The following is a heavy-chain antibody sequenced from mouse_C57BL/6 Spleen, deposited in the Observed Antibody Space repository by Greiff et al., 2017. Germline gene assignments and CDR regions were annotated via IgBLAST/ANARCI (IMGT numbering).Heavy chain of an antibody. Sequence: EVQLKESGGGLVKPGGSLKLSCAASGFTFSSYAMSWVRQTPEKRLEWVATISDGGSYTYYPDNVKGRFTISRDNAKNNLYLQMSHLKSEDTAMYYCARFYAMDYWGQGTSVTVSS. CDR3: ARFYAMDY. CDR1: GFTFSSYA. V-gene: IGHV5-4*01. CDR2: ISDGGSYT. J-gene: IGHJ4*01.